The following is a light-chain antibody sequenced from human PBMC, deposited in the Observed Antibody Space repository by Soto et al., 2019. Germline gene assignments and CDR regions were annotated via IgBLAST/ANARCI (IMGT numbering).Light chain of an antibody. Sequence: EVVLTQSPATLYVSPGDRDTLSCRASQSVSRNLSWYQQKPGQAPRLLIYGASTRATGVPARFSGSGSATEFTLSISSLQSEDVAVYYCQQYGDWPPETVGQGTKLEI. CDR1: QSVSRN. V-gene: IGKV3-15*01. J-gene: IGKJ2*01. CDR3: QQYGDWPPET. CDR2: GAS.